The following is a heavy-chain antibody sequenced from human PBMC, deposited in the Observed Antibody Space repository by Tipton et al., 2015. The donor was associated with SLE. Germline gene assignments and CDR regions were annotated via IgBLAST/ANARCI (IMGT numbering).Heavy chain of an antibody. CDR2: IYYSGST. CDR3: ARLPTVAGLYYYYYYMDV. D-gene: IGHD6-19*01. CDR1: GGSISSSSYY. Sequence: TLSLTCTVSGGSISSSSYYWGWIRQPPGQGLEWIGSIYYSGSTYYNPPLKSRVTISVDTSKNQFSLKLSSVTAADTAVYYCARLPTVAGLYYYYYYMDVWGKGTTVTVSS. V-gene: IGHV4-39*01. J-gene: IGHJ6*03.